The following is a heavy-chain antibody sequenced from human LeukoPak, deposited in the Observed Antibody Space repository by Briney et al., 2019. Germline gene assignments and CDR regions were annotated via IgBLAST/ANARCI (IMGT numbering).Heavy chain of an antibody. J-gene: IGHJ4*02. CDR1: GFTFSSYG. Sequence: PGGSLRLSCAASGFTFSSYGMHWVRQAPGKGLKWVTFISYDGNNRKYADSVAGRFTISRDNSKNTLYLEMNSVRPEDTALYYCVRKIGSPPSPGHFDYWGQGTLVTVSS. CDR3: VRKIGSPPSPGHFDY. V-gene: IGHV3-30*03. D-gene: IGHD1-26*01. CDR2: ISYDGNNR.